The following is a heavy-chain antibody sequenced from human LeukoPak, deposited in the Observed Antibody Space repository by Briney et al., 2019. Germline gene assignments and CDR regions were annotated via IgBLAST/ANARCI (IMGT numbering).Heavy chain of an antibody. Sequence: GGSLRLSCAASGFTFSSYSMNWVRQAPGKGLEWISYISSGSNTIYYADSVKGRFTISRDNAKNSLYLQMNSLRAEDMAVYYCARGSDLKYFQYWGQGTLVTVSS. J-gene: IGHJ1*01. CDR1: GFTFSSYS. CDR3: ARGSDLKYFQY. CDR2: ISSGSNTI. V-gene: IGHV3-48*01.